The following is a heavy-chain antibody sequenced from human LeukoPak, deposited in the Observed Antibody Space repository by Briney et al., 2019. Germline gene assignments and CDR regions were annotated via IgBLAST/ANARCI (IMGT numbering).Heavy chain of an antibody. Sequence: ASVKVSCKASGYNFISYGISWVRQAPGQGLEWMGRINPNSGGSDSAQKFQGRITMTSDTSISTAYMELSGLRSDDTAVYYCAKDPNDYGDYYFDYWGQGTLVTVSS. J-gene: IGHJ4*02. D-gene: IGHD4-17*01. CDR1: GYNFISYG. CDR2: INPNSGGS. CDR3: AKDPNDYGDYYFDY. V-gene: IGHV1-2*06.